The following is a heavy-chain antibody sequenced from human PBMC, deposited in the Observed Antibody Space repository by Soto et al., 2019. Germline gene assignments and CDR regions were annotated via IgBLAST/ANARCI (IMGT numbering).Heavy chain of an antibody. CDR2: MNPDSGNT. CDR3: ARGRFRRTWLDP. D-gene: IGHD3-16*01. V-gene: IGHV1-8*01. CDR1: GYTFTNYD. Sequence: GASVKVSCKASGYTFTNYDIHWVRQATGQGLEWMGWMNPDSGNTGQSKQFQGRVTMTRDTSISTAYMEMSSLRSEDTAVYYCARGRFRRTWLDPWGQGTLVTVSS. J-gene: IGHJ5*02.